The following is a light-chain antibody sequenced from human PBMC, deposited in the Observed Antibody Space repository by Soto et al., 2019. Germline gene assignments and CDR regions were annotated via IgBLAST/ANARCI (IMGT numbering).Light chain of an antibody. CDR2: AAS. J-gene: IGKJ4*01. Sequence: DIQMTQSPSSLSASVGDRVTITCRASQDISNYLAWYQQKQGEVPKLLVYAASTLQSWGPSRFSGSGSGTDFTLTISSLQPEDVATYYCQEYSSASLTFGGGTKVDIK. V-gene: IGKV1-27*01. CDR1: QDISNY. CDR3: QEYSSASLT.